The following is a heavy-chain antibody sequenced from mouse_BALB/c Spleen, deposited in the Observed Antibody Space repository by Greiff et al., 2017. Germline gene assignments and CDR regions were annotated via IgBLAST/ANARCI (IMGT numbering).Heavy chain of an antibody. Sequence: VQLKESGAELVKPGASVKLSCTASGFNIKDTYMHWVKQRPEQGLEWIGRIDPANGNTKYDPKFQGKATITADTSSNTAYLQLSSLTSEDTAVYYCARPVVATGDAMDYWGQGTSVTVSS. V-gene: IGHV14-3*02. D-gene: IGHD1-1*01. CDR3: ARPVVATGDAMDY. CDR2: IDPANGNT. J-gene: IGHJ4*01. CDR1: GFNIKDTY.